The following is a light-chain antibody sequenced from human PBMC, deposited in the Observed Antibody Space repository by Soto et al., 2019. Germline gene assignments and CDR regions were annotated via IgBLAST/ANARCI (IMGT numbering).Light chain of an antibody. CDR2: DVN. CDR3: SSFTSRTSEVI. V-gene: IGLV2-14*03. Sequence: QSALTQPASVSGSPGQSINISCTGTNSDDGGYDYVSWYQQHPGKAPKLIIYDVNNRPSGISTRFSGSKSGNTASLTISGLHAEDEADYYCSSFTSRTSEVIFGGGTKVTVL. J-gene: IGLJ2*01. CDR1: NSDDGGYDY.